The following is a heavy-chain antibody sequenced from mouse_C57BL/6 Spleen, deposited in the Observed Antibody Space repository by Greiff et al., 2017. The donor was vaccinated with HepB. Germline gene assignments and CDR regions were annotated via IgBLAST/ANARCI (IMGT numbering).Heavy chain of an antibody. J-gene: IGHJ4*01. CDR2: IDPSDSYT. V-gene: IGHV1-59*01. D-gene: IGHD1-1*01. Sequence: QVQLQQPGAELVRPGTSVKLSCKASSYTFTSYWMHWVKQRPGQGLEWIGVIDPSDSYTNYNQKFKGKATLTVDTSSSTAYMQLSSLTSEDSAVYYCARFSTVVAPMDYWGQGTSVTVSS. CDR1: SYTFTSYW. CDR3: ARFSTVVAPMDY.